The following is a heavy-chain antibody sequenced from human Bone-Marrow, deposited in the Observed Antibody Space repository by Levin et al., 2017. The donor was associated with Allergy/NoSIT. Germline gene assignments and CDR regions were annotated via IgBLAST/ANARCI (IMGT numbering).Heavy chain of an antibody. V-gene: IGHV3-53*01. CDR1: GFTVSSNY. CDR3: ARGWFGELLSH. CDR2: IYSGGST. D-gene: IGHD3-10*01. Sequence: PGGSLRLSCAASGFTVSSNYMSWVRQAPGKGPDWVSVIYSGGSTYYADSVKGRFTISRDNSKNTLYLQMNSLIAEDTAVYYCARGWFGELLSHWGQGTLVTVSS. J-gene: IGHJ4*02.